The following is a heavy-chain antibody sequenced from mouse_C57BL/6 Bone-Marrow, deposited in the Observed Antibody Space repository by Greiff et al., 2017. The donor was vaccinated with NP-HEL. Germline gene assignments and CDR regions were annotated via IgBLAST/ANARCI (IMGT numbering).Heavy chain of an antibody. CDR3: ARTYGNYFDY. CDR2: ISYDGSN. D-gene: IGHD2-1*01. V-gene: IGHV3-6*01. J-gene: IGHJ2*01. Sequence: EVKVEESGPGLVKPSQSLSLTCSVTGYSITSGYYWNWIRQFPGNKLEWMGYISYDGSNNYNPSLKNRISITRDTSKNQFFLKLNSVTTEDTATYYCARTYGNYFDYWGQGTTLTVSS. CDR1: GYSITSGYY.